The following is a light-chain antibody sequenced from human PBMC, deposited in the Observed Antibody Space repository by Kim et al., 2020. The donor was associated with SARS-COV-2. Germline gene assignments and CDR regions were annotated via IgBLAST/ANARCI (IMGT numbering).Light chain of an antibody. CDR3: QQSYNTPYT. CDR2: AAS. Sequence: DIQMTQSPSSLSASVGDRVTITCRASQSISTYLNWYQQRPGKAPKLLISAASSLHSGVPSRFSGSGSGTDFTLTINILQPEDFATYYCQQSYNTPYTFGRGTKLEIK. J-gene: IGKJ2*01. CDR1: QSISTY. V-gene: IGKV1-39*01.